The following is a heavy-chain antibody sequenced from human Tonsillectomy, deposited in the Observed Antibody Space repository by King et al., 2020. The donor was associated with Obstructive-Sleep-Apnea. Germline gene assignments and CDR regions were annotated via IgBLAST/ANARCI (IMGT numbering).Heavy chain of an antibody. CDR1: GFIFSSFS. J-gene: IGHJ2*01. V-gene: IGHV3-21*01. Sequence: VQLVESGGGLVKPGGSLRLSCAVSGFIFSSFSMNWVRQAPGKGLEWVSHISSSGSDIFYADSVKGRFPISRDNAKNSLYLQMNSLRAEDTAVYYCAREEDYSASVSYLNYYFDLWGRGTLVTVSS. CDR3: AREEDYSASVSYLNYYFDL. CDR2: ISSSGSDI. D-gene: IGHD3-10*01.